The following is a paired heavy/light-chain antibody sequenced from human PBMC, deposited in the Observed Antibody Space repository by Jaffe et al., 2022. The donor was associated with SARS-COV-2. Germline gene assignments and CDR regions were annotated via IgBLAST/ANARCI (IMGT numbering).Heavy chain of an antibody. CDR2: ITWNSRSI. D-gene: IGHD3-10*01. Sequence: EVQLVESGGGLVQPGRSLRLSCAASGFTFENYAMHWVRQAPGKGLEWVSGITWNSRSIGYADSVKGRFTISRDNAKNSLYLQMDSLRAEDTALYYCVKDDQSSTYWYFHVWGRGTLVTVSS. CDR3: VKDDQSSTYWYFHV. V-gene: IGHV3-9*01. J-gene: IGHJ2*01. CDR1: GFTFENYA.
Light chain of an antibody. CDR3: QQYYSNLT. CDR2: WAS. CDR1: QSVLYRSDNKNY. V-gene: IGKV4-1*01. J-gene: IGKJ4*01. Sequence: DIVMTQSPDSLAVSLGERATINCKSSQSVLYRSDNKNYLAWYQQKAGQPPKLLISWASTRESGVPDRFRGSGSGTDFTLTISSLQAEDVAVYYCQQYYSNLTFGGGTKVEIK.